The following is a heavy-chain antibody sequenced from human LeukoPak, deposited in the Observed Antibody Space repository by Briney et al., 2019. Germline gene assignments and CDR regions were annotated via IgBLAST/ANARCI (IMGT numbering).Heavy chain of an antibody. D-gene: IGHD6-19*01. CDR1: GGSISSYY. Sequence: SETLSLTCTVSGGSISSYYWSWIRQPPGQGLEWIGYIYYSGSTNYNPSLQSRVTISVDTSKNQFSLKLSSVTAADTAVYYCASSRSSGWYDYWGQGALVTVSS. CDR3: ASSRSSGWYDY. CDR2: IYYSGST. J-gene: IGHJ4*02. V-gene: IGHV4-59*01.